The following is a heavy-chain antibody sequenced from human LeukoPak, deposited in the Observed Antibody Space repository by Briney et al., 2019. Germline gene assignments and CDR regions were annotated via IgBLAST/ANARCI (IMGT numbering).Heavy chain of an antibody. Sequence: SETLSLTCTVSGGSISSNYWSWIRQPAGKGLGWIGRIYTSGSTNYSPSLKSRVTLSVDTSRNKFSLRLSSVTAADTAVYYCARDGRQYASSWYFDLWGQGTLVIVSS. CDR3: ARDGRQYASSWYFDL. V-gene: IGHV4-4*07. CDR2: IYTSGST. D-gene: IGHD6-13*01. J-gene: IGHJ4*02. CDR1: GGSISSNY.